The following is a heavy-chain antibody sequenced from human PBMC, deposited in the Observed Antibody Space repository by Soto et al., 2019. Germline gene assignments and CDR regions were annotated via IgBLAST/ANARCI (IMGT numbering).Heavy chain of an antibody. D-gene: IGHD5-12*01. CDR1: GYAFTSYG. J-gene: IGHJ4*02. CDR2: ISAYNDNA. Sequence: ASVKVSCKAAGYAFTSYGISWVRQAPGQGLEWMGWISAYNDNAKYAQKIQGRVTISADKSISTAYLQWSSLKASDTAMYYCARSSGYDYFSPFDYWGQGTLVTVSS. CDR3: ARSSGYDYFSPFDY. V-gene: IGHV1-18*01.